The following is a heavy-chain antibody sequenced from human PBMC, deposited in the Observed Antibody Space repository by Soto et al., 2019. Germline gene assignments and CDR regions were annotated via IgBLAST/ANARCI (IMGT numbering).Heavy chain of an antibody. CDR3: AKSGGYSSGWYTIR. V-gene: IGHV3-23*01. CDR2: ISGSGGRT. Sequence: GGSLRLSCAASGFTFSSYAMSWVRQAPGKGLEWVSAISGSGGRTYYADSVKGRFTISRDNSKNTLYLQMNSLRAEDTAVYYCAKSGGYSSGWYTIRWGQGTLVTVSS. CDR1: GFTFSSYA. J-gene: IGHJ4*02. D-gene: IGHD6-19*01.